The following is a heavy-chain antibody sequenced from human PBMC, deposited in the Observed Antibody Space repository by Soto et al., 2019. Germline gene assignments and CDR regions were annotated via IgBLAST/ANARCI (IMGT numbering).Heavy chain of an antibody. J-gene: IGHJ6*02. CDR2: ISPDNGNT. Sequence: QVQLVQSGGEVKKPGASVKVSCKASGYTFTIYGINWVRQAPGQGLEWMGWISPDNGNTNYAQKLQGRFTMTTETSTSTAYMELRSLRSDDTPVYYCARALGYSGYAGMDVWGQGTTVTVSS. D-gene: IGHD5-12*01. CDR3: ARALGYSGYAGMDV. CDR1: GYTFTIYG. V-gene: IGHV1-18*01.